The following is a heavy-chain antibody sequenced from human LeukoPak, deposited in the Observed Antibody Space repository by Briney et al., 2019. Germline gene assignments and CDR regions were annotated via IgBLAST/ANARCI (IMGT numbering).Heavy chain of an antibody. Sequence: PSETLSLTCAVYGGSFSGYYWSWIRQPPGRGLEWIGEINHSGSTNYNPSLKSRVTISVDTSKNQFSLKLSSVTAADTAVYYCARRGYGQAFDYWGQGTLVTVSS. V-gene: IGHV4-34*01. CDR3: ARRGYGQAFDY. CDR1: GGSFSGYY. J-gene: IGHJ4*02. CDR2: INHSGST. D-gene: IGHD5-12*01.